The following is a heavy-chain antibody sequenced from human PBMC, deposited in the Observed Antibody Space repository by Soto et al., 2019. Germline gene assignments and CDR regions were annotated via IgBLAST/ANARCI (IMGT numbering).Heavy chain of an antibody. V-gene: IGHV3-23*01. Sequence: EVQLLESGGGLVQPGGSLRLSCAASGFVFSSYAMSWVRQAPGKWLEWVSAISGSGTTAYYADSVKGRFIFSRDNPKNTMYLQMNSLRAEATAVYFCAKTTDGWFSAFEIWGQGTVVTVSS. D-gene: IGHD6-19*01. CDR3: AKTTDGWFSAFEI. CDR1: GFVFSSYA. CDR2: ISGSGTTA. J-gene: IGHJ3*02.